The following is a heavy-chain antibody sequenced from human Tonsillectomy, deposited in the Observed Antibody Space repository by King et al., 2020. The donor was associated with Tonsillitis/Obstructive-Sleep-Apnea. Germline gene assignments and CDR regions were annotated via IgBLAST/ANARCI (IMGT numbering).Heavy chain of an antibody. Sequence: VQLVESGGGVVQPGRSLRLSCAASGFTFSSYAMHWVRQAPGKGLEWVAVISYDGSNKNYADSVKGRFTISRDNSKNTLYLQMNRLRAEDTAVYYCARGVYYYDSSDAFDIWGQGTMVTVSS. J-gene: IGHJ3*02. CDR1: GFTFSSYA. CDR3: ARGVYYYDSSDAFDI. CDR2: ISYDGSNK. D-gene: IGHD3-22*01. V-gene: IGHV3-30*04.